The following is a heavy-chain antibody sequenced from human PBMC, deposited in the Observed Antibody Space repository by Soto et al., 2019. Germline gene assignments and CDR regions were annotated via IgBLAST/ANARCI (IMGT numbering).Heavy chain of an antibody. V-gene: IGHV1-18*01. J-gene: IGHJ4*02. CDR1: GYTFTSYG. CDR3: ARDLLLWFGDSLGY. Sequence: ASVKVSCKASGYTFTSYGISWVRQAPGQGLEWMGWISAYNGNTNYAQKLQGRVTMTTDTSTSTAYMELRSLRSDDTAVYYCARDLLLWFGDSLGYWGQGTLVTVSS. CDR2: ISAYNGNT. D-gene: IGHD3-10*01.